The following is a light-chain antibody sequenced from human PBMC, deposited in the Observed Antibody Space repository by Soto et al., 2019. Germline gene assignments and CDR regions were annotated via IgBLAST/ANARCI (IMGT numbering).Light chain of an antibody. CDR3: SSYTSSSTLV. CDR1: SSDVGGYSY. Sequence: QSVLTQPAPVSGSPGQSITISCTGTSSDVGGYSYVSWYQQHPGKAPKLMIYEVSNRPSGVSNRFSGSKSGNTASLTISGLQAEDEADYYCSSYTSSSTLVFGTGTKVTVL. J-gene: IGLJ1*01. CDR2: EVS. V-gene: IGLV2-14*01.